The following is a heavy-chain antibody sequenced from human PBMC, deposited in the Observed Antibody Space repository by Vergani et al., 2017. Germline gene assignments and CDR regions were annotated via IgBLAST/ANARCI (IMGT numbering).Heavy chain of an antibody. J-gene: IGHJ2*01. CDR2: INPNSGGT. Sequence: QVQLVQSGAEVKKPGASVKVSCKVSGYTLTELSMHWVRQAPGKGLEWMGWINPNSGGTNYAQKFQGRVTMTRDTSISTAYMELSRLRSDDTAVYYCARAGDWYFDLWGRGTLVTVSS. V-gene: IGHV1-2*02. CDR1: GYTLTELS. CDR3: ARAGDWYFDL.